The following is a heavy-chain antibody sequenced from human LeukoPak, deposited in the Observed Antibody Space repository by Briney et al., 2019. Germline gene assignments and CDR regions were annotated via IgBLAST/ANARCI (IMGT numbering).Heavy chain of an antibody. CDR2: IYTSGST. Sequence: SETLSLTCTVSGGSISSGSYYWSWIRQPAGKGLEWIGRIYTSGSTNYNPSLKSRVTISVDTSKNQFTLNLSSVTAADTAVYYCARVSGRGDGYNPWDQGNLVTVSS. CDR1: GGSISSGSYY. CDR3: ARVSGRGDGYNP. D-gene: IGHD5-24*01. V-gene: IGHV4-61*02. J-gene: IGHJ5*02.